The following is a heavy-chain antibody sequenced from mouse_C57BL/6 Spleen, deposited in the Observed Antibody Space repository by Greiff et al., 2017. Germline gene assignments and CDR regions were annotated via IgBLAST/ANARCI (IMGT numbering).Heavy chain of an antibody. CDR1: GYTFTSYW. D-gene: IGHD2-4*01. CDR2: IYPGSGST. J-gene: IGHJ3*01. CDR3: ARRNYYDYGWFAY. Sequence: VQLQQPGAELVKPGASVKMSCKASGYTFTSYWITWVKQRPGQGLEWIGDIYPGSGSTNYNEKFKSKATLTVDTSSSTAYMQLSSLTSEDSAVYYCARRNYYDYGWFAYWGQGTLVTVAA. V-gene: IGHV1-55*01.